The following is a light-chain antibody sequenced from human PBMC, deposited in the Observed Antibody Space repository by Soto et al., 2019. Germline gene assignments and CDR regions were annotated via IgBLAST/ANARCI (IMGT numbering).Light chain of an antibody. CDR3: QKYNSAPRT. CDR2: AAS. J-gene: IGKJ1*01. Sequence: DIQMIQSPSSLSASVGDRVTITCRASQGISNYLAWYQQKPGKVPKVLIYAASTLQSGAPSRFSGSGSGTDFTLTISSLQPEDVATYFCQKYNSAPRTFGQGTKVEIK. V-gene: IGKV1-27*01. CDR1: QGISNY.